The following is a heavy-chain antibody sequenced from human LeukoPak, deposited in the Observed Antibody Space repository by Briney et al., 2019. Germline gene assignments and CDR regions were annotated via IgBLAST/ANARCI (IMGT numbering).Heavy chain of an antibody. Sequence: GGSLRLSCAASGFTFSSYGMHWVRQAPGKGLEWVAVIWYDGSNKYYADSVKGRFTISRDNSKNTLYLQMNSLRAEDTAVYYCAKKTYYYDSSGYYIDAFDIWGQGTMVTVSS. V-gene: IGHV3-30*02. J-gene: IGHJ3*02. CDR2: IWYDGSNK. D-gene: IGHD3-22*01. CDR3: AKKTYYYDSSGYYIDAFDI. CDR1: GFTFSSYG.